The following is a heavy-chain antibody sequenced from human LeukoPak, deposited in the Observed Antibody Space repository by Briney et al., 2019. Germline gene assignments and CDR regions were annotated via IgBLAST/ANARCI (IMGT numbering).Heavy chain of an antibody. J-gene: IGHJ3*02. Sequence: SVKVSCKASGGTFSSYAISWVRQAPGQGLEWMGGIIPIFGTANYAQKFQGRVTITTDESTSTAYMELSSLRSEDTAVYYCAREKELRFLEWPSQVSAFDIWGQGTMVTVSS. D-gene: IGHD3-3*01. CDR2: IIPIFGTA. V-gene: IGHV1-69*05. CDR3: AREKELRFLEWPSQVSAFDI. CDR1: GGTFSSYA.